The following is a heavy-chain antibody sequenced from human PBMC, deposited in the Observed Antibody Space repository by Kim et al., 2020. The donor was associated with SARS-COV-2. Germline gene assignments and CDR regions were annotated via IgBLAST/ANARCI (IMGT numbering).Heavy chain of an antibody. J-gene: IGHJ4*02. V-gene: IGHV3-15*01. CDR3: TTGQLWLSFDY. D-gene: IGHD5-18*01. CDR1: GFTFSNAW. Sequence: GGSLRLSCAASGFTFSNAWMSWVRQAPGKGLEWVGLIKSKTDGGTTDYAAPVKGRFTISRDDSKNTLYLQMNSLKTEDTAVYYCTTGQLWLSFDYWGQGTLVTVSS. CDR2: IKSKTDGGTT.